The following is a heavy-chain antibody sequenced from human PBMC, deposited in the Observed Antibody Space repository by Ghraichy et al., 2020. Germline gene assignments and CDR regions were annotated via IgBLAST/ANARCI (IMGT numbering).Heavy chain of an antibody. CDR2: IYTSGST. CDR3: ARVLPSSRYYYYMDV. Sequence: LRLSCTVSGGSISSGSYYWSWIRQPAGKGLEWIGRIYTSGSTNYNPSLKSRVTMSVDTSKNQFSLKLSSVTAADTAVYYCARVLPSSRYYYYMDVWGKGTTVTVSS. J-gene: IGHJ6*03. V-gene: IGHV4-61*02. CDR1: GGSISSGSYY. D-gene: IGHD2-15*01.